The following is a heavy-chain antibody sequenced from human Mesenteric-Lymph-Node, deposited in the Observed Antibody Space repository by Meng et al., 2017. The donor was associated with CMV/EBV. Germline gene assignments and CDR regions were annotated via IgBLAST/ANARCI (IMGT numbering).Heavy chain of an antibody. CDR1: GYPFPGYY. CDR2: IHPNSGGT. V-gene: IGHV1-2*06. CDR3: ARGRYCSSTSCYSGDY. D-gene: IGHD2-2*01. J-gene: IGHJ4*02. Sequence: GYPFPGYYMHWVRQAPGQGLEWMGRIHPNSGGTNYAQKFQGRVTMTRDTSISTAYMELSRLSSDDTAVYYCARGRYCSSTSCYSGDYWGQGTLVTVSS.